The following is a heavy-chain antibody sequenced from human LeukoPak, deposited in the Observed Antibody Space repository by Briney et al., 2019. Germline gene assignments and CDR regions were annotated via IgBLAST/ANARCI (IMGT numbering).Heavy chain of an antibody. CDR2: INPNSGGT. V-gene: IGHV1-2*02. J-gene: IGHJ4*02. CDR3: ARELADLNKAFDF. Sequence: ASVKVSCKASGYTFTGYLIHWVRQAPGQGLEWVGCINPNSGGTKYASKFQGRVTMTRDTSTSTAYMDLSSLRSDDTAVYYCARELADLNKAFDFWGQGTLVTVSS. CDR1: GYTFTGYL.